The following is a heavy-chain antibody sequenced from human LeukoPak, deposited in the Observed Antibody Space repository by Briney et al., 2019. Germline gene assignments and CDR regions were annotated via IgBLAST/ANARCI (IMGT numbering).Heavy chain of an antibody. CDR1: GYTFTSYG. CDR3: ARDRTRDQLLRSVDWFDP. J-gene: IGHJ5*02. CDR2: ISAYNGNT. D-gene: IGHD2-2*01. Sequence: ASVKVSCKASGYTFTSYGISWVRQAPGQGLEGMGWISAYNGNTNYAQKLQGRVTMTTDTSTSTAYMELRSLRSDDTAVYYCARDRTRDQLLRSVDWFDPWGQGTLVTVSS. V-gene: IGHV1-18*01.